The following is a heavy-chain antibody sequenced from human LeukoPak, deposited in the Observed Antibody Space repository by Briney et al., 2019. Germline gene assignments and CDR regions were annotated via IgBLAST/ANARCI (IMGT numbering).Heavy chain of an antibody. CDR3: AKGKSGYYDY. CDR1: GFTFSSYA. CDR2: ISGSGSST. J-gene: IGHJ4*02. D-gene: IGHD3-22*01. Sequence: PGRSLRLSCAASGFTFSSYAMAWVRQAPGKGLEWVSSISGSGSSTYYADSVKGRFTISRDNSKNTLYLQMNSLGAEETAVYYCAKGKSGYYDYWGQGTLVTVSS. V-gene: IGHV3-23*01.